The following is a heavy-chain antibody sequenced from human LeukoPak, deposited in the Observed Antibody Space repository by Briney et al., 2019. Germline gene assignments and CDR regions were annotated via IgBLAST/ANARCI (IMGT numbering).Heavy chain of an antibody. CDR3: SNSPP. D-gene: IGHD2-21*01. Sequence: GGSLRLSCAASGFTFSSYWMSWVRQAPGKGLEWISYISSGDGPTYYADSVKGRFTISRDNAKNSLFLQMNSLRVEDTAVYYWSNSPPGGQGTLVTVSS. CDR1: GFTFSSYW. V-gene: IGHV3-48*04. J-gene: IGHJ4*02. CDR2: ISSGDGPT.